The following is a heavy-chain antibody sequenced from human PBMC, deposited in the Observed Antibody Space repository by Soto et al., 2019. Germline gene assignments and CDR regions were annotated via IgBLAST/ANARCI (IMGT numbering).Heavy chain of an antibody. Sequence: EVQLLESGGGLVQPGGSLRLSCAASGFTFSSYAMSWVRQAPGKGLEWVSAISGSGGSTYYADSVKGRFTISRDNSKNTLYLQMNSRRAEDTAVYYCAKDLYRGGWRRLGLLDYWGQGTLVTVSS. V-gene: IGHV3-23*01. D-gene: IGHD6-19*01. CDR3: AKDLYRGGWRRLGLLDY. CDR2: ISGSGGST. J-gene: IGHJ4*02. CDR1: GFTFSSYA.